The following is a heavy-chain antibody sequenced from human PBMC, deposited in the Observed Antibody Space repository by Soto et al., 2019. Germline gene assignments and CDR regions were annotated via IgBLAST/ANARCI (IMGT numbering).Heavy chain of an antibody. CDR2: IFHIGST. V-gene: IGHV4-30-2*01. J-gene: IGHJ4*02. CDR1: GGSISSGGYS. CDR3: ARRRGGDFDY. Sequence: TSETLSLTCAVSGGSISSGGYSWSWIRQPPGKGLEWIGYIFHIGSTYYNPSLKSRVTISINKSDNHFSLKLSPVTAADTAIYYCARRRGGDFDYWGQGILVTVSS. D-gene: IGHD6-25*01.